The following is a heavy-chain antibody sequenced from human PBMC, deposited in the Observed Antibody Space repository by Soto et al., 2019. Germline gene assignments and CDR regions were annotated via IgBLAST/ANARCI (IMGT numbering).Heavy chain of an antibody. J-gene: IGHJ3*02. D-gene: IGHD3-22*01. Sequence: SETLSLTCAVSGGSISSGGYSWSWIRQPPGKGLEWIGYIYHSGSTYYNPSLKSRVTISVDRSKNQFSLKLSSVTAADTAVYYCARSYYDSSGSYEHDAFDIWGQGTMVTVSS. CDR1: GGSISSGGYS. V-gene: IGHV4-30-2*01. CDR2: IYHSGST. CDR3: ARSYYDSSGSYEHDAFDI.